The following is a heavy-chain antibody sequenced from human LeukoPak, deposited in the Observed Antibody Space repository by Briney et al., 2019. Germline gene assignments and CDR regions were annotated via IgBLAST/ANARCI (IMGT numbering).Heavy chain of an antibody. V-gene: IGHV4-31*11. CDR3: ARVGVLGDSSDYYFDY. D-gene: IGHD3-22*01. CDR1: GGSFSGYY. J-gene: IGHJ4*02. Sequence: SETLSLTCAVYGGSFSGYYWSWIRQHPGKGLEWIGYIYYSGSTYYNPSLKSRVTISVDTSKNQFSLKLSSVTAADTAVYYCARVGVLGDSSDYYFDYWGQGTLVTVSS. CDR2: IYYSGST.